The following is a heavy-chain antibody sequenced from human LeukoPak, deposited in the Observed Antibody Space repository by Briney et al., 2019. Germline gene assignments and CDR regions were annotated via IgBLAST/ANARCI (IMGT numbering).Heavy chain of an antibody. Sequence: GASVKVSCKASGYTFTGYYMHWVRQAPGQGLEWMGWINPNSGGTNYAQKFQGRVTMTRDTSISTAYMELSRLRSDDTAVYYCASPYCSGGSCYKTRLYYYYGMDVWGQGTTVTVSS. CDR1: GYTFTGYY. CDR3: ASPYCSGGSCYKTRLYYYYGMDV. CDR2: INPNSGGT. J-gene: IGHJ6*02. D-gene: IGHD2-15*01. V-gene: IGHV1-2*02.